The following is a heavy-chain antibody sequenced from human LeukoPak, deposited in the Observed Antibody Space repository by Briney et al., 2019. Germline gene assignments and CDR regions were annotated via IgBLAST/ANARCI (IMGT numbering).Heavy chain of an antibody. J-gene: IGHJ4*02. Sequence: GGSLRLPCAASGFTFTKYALNWVRQAPGKGLEWVSSISSSSSYIYYADSVKGRFTISRDNAKNSLYLQMNSLRAEDTAVYYCASRRRRYSSGWSLLYWGQGTQVTVSS. V-gene: IGHV3-21*01. D-gene: IGHD6-13*01. CDR1: GFTFTKYA. CDR3: ASRRRRYSSGWSLLY. CDR2: ISSSSSYI.